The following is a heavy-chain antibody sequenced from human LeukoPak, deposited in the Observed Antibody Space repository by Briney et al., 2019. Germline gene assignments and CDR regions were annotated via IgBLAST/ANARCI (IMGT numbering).Heavy chain of an antibody. V-gene: IGHV3-23*01. CDR3: AKEEGQQLQGRYNWFDP. J-gene: IGHJ5*02. D-gene: IGHD6-13*01. CDR2: ISGSGGST. CDR1: GFTFSSYA. Sequence: GGSLRLSCAASGFTFSSYAMSWVRQAPGKGLEWVSAISGSGGSTYYADSVKGRFTISRDNSKNTLYLQMNSLRAEDTAVYYCAKEEGQQLQGRYNWFDPWGQGTLVTVSS.